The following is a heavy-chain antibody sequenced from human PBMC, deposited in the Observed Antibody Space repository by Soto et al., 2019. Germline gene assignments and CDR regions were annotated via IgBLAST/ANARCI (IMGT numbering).Heavy chain of an antibody. V-gene: IGHV2-5*02. J-gene: IGHJ4*02. CDR3: AHRVLRTVFGLVTTTAIYFDF. CDR1: GFSLTTSGVG. CDR2: IYWDDDK. D-gene: IGHD3-3*01. Sequence: QITLNESGPTQVKPRQTLTLTCTFSGFSLTTSGVGVGWIRQSPGKAPEWLALIYWDDDKRYSPSLKSRLTITKDTSKKPVVLTMADLDPADTATYYCAHRVLRTVFGLVTTTAIYFDFWGQGTPVAVSS.